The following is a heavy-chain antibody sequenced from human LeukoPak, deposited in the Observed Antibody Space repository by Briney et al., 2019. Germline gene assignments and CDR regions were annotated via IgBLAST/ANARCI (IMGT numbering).Heavy chain of an antibody. V-gene: IGHV3-9*01. CDR3: AKDIRADDLLTAYSPN. CDR2: ISWNSGSK. Sequence: GGSLRLSCAASGFTFSSYWMHWVRQAPGKGLEWVSGISWNSGSKGYADSVKGRFTISRDNAKNSLFLHMNSLGAEDTAFYYCAKDIRADDLLTAYSPNWGQGALVTVSS. J-gene: IGHJ4*02. CDR1: GFTFSSYW. D-gene: IGHD3-9*01.